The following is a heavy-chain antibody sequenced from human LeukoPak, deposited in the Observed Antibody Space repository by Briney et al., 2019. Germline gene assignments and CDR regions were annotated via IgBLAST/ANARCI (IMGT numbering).Heavy chain of an antibody. CDR2: INHSGST. CDR3: ARAHSNPPYYCYGMDV. V-gene: IGHV4-34*01. D-gene: IGHD4-11*01. J-gene: IGHJ6*02. Sequence: SETLSLTCAVYGGSFSGYYWSWIRQPPGKGLKWIGEINHSGSTNYNPSLHSRVTISVDTSKNQFSLKLSSGTASDTAVYYCARAHSNPPYYCYGMDVWGQGTTVTVSS. CDR1: GGSFSGYY.